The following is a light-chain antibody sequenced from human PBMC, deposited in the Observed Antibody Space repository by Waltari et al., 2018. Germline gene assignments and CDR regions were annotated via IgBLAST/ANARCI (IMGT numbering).Light chain of an antibody. Sequence: EVVLTQSPATLSLSPGERATLSCRASQSVSSFLAWYQKKPGQAPRLLIYEASNRATGIPARVSGSGSGTDFTLTISSLEPEDFAVYYCQQRSNVLFAFGPGTKVDFK. CDR1: QSVSSF. J-gene: IGKJ3*01. CDR2: EAS. CDR3: QQRSNVLFA. V-gene: IGKV3-11*01.